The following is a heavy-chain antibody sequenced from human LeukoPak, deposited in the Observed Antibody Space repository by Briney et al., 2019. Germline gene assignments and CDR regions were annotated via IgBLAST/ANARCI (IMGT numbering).Heavy chain of an antibody. D-gene: IGHD5-18*01. CDR2: IYYSGST. V-gene: IGHV4-59*08. CDR1: GGSISSYY. CDR3: ARLSQRYSYGSGLFAY. J-gene: IGHJ4*02. Sequence: PSETLSLTCTVSGGSISSYYWSWIRQPPGKGLEWIGYIYYSGSTNYNPSLKSRVTISVDTSKNKFSLKLSSATAADTAVYYCARLSQRYSYGSGLFAYWGQGTLVTVSS.